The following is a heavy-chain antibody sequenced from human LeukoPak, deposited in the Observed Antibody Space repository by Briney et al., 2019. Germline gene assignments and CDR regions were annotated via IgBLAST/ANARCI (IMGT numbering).Heavy chain of an antibody. Sequence: PSETLSLTCTVTDYSISNGYYWGWVRQPPGKGLEWIGSIYHSGSTYYNPSLKSRVTISVDTSKNQFSLKLSSVTAADTAVYYCARVAVIVTSVVAYFDYWGQGTLVTVSS. CDR1: DYSISNGYY. CDR2: IYHSGST. J-gene: IGHJ4*02. V-gene: IGHV4-38-2*02. CDR3: ARVAVIVTSVVAYFDY. D-gene: IGHD6-19*01.